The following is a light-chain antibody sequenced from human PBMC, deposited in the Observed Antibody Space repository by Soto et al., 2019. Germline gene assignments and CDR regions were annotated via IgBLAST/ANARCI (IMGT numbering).Light chain of an antibody. J-gene: IGLJ2*01. CDR3: QSYDSSLI. CDR1: SSNIGAGYD. V-gene: IGLV1-40*01. Sequence: QAVVTQPPSVSGAPGQRVTISCTGSSSNIGAGYDVHWYQQLPGTAPKLLIYGNSNRPSGVPDRFSGSKSGTSASLAITGLQAEDEADYYCQSYDSSLIFGGGTKFTVL. CDR2: GNS.